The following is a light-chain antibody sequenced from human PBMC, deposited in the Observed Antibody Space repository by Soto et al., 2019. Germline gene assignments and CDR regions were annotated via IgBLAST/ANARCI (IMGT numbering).Light chain of an antibody. Sequence: IVLTQYKTTVCLDPVEIASLSCRASQSVSSDLAWYQQKPGQAPRLLIYDASNRATGIPARFSGSGSGTDFTLTISSLEAEDFAVYYCQQRSNWPPITFGQGTRLEI. CDR2: DAS. CDR1: QSVSSD. J-gene: IGKJ5*01. V-gene: IGKV3-11*01. CDR3: QQRSNWPPIT.